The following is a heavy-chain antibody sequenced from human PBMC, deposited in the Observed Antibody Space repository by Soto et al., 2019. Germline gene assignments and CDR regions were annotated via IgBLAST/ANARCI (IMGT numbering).Heavy chain of an antibody. V-gene: IGHV4-34*01. J-gene: IGHJ4*02. D-gene: IGHD3-10*01. CDR3: ARGPGASGTYHYFFDY. CDR2: INHSGST. Sequence: SETLSLTCAVYGGSFSGYYWSWIRQPPGKGLEWIGEINHSGSTNYNPSLKSRVTISVDTSKNQFSLKLSSVTAADTAVYYCARGPGASGTYHYFFDYWGPGNLVTVSS. CDR1: GGSFSGYY.